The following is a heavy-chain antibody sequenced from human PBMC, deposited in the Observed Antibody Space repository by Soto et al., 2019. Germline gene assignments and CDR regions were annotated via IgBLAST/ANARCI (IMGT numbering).Heavy chain of an antibody. D-gene: IGHD2-15*01. Sequence: GESLKISCKGSGYSFTSYWIGWVRQMPGKGLEWMGIIYPGDSDTRYSPSFQGQVTISADKSISTAYLQWSSLKASDTAMYYCARQGCSYAKLRRAFAIRGQGTMVTVSS. CDR2: IYPGDSDT. J-gene: IGHJ3*02. V-gene: IGHV5-51*01. CDR3: ARQGCSYAKLRRAFAI. CDR1: GYSFTSYW.